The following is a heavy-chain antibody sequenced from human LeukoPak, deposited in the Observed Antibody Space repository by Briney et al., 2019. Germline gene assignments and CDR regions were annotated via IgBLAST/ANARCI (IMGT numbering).Heavy chain of an antibody. V-gene: IGHV3-30*03. CDR3: AREVYFYDDSAMEGGFDI. D-gene: IGHD3-22*01. Sequence: GRSLRLSCAASGFTFSSYGMHWVRQAPGKGLEWVAVISYDGSNKYYADSVKGRFTISRDNSKNTLYLQMNSLRAEDTAVYYCAREVYFYDDSAMEGGFDIWGHGTVVAVSS. CDR2: ISYDGSNK. J-gene: IGHJ3*02. CDR1: GFTFSSYG.